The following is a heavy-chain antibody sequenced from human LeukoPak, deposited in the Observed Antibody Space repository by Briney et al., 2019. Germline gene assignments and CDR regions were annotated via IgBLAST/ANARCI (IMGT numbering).Heavy chain of an antibody. CDR1: TSSGYF. CDR3: AKDKYSSGFDY. D-gene: IGHD6-19*01. CDR2: ITWNSDSI. V-gene: IGHV3-9*01. J-gene: IGHJ4*02. Sequence: TSSGYFWSWIRQHPGKGLEWVSGITWNSDSIGYADSVKGRFTISRDNAKNSLYLQMNSLRAEDTALYYCAKDKYSSGFDYWGQGTLVTVSS.